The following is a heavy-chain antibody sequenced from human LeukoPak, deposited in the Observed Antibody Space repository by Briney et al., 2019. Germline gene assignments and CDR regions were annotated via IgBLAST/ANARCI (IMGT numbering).Heavy chain of an antibody. CDR2: ISAYNGNT. Sequence: ASVKVSCKTSGYTFTNFGITWVRQAPGRGLECLGWISAYNGNTKYVQKWQDRVTMTTDTSTRTAYIEVRGLTSDDTAVYYCARAEDPTFVNVGDYFYYGMDVWGQGTTVTVSS. CDR3: ARAEDPTFVNVGDYFYYGMDV. J-gene: IGHJ6*02. V-gene: IGHV1-18*01. D-gene: IGHD2/OR15-2a*01. CDR1: GYTFTNFG.